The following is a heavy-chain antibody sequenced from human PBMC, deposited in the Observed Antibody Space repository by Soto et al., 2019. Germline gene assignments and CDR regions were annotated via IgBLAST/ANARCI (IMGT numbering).Heavy chain of an antibody. J-gene: IGHJ4*02. CDR3: ARGIQLWSLPGY. CDR2: ISHDGINR. V-gene: IGHV3-30*14. D-gene: IGHD5-18*01. CDR1: GFSFSSYA. Sequence: GSLRLSCTASGFSFSSYAMYWFRQPPGKGLEWVAVISHDGINRHYADSVKGRVTVTRDNAWNSFYPQMNGLRAEDTAVYYCARGIQLWSLPGYWGQGTPVTVSS.